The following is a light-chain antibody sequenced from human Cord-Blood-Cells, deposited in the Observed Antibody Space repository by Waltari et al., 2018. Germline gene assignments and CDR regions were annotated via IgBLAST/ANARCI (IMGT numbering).Light chain of an antibody. CDR3: SSYTSSSTLV. CDR1: SGAARRYSF. CDR2: DVS. J-gene: IGLJ2*01. Sequence: QSARTHPASASGPPARSLTISCIGASGAARRYSFVVCYQQHPGKAPNPMTYDVSNRPSGVSNRFSGSKSGNTASLTISGLQAEDEADYYCSSYTSSSTLVFGGGTKLTVL. V-gene: IGLV2-14*01.